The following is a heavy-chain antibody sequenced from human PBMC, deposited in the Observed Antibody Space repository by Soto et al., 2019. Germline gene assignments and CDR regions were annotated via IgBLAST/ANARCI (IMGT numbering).Heavy chain of an antibody. D-gene: IGHD3-10*01. CDR1: GGSISSGGYS. J-gene: IGHJ4*02. V-gene: IGHV4-30-2*01. CDR2: IYHSGST. CDR3: ARGKLEYYYGSGSYSYFDY. Sequence: SATLSLTCAVSGGSISSGGYSWSWIRQPPGKGLEWIGYIYHSGSTYYNPSLKSRVTISVDRSKNQFSLKLSSVTAADTAVYYCARGKLEYYYGSGSYSYFDYWGQGTLVTVSS.